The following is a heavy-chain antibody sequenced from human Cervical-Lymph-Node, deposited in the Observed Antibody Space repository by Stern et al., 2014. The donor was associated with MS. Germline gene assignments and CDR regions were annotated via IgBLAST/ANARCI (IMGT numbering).Heavy chain of an antibody. J-gene: IGHJ1*01. CDR3: AKAPYGSSPGGGLFQH. CDR1: GFTFSSYA. V-gene: IGHV3-23*04. Sequence: EVHLVESGGGLVQPGGSLRLSCAASGFTFSSYAMSWVRQAPGKGLEWVSAISGSGGSTYYADSVKGRFTISRDNSKNTLYLQMNSLGAEDTAVYFRAKAPYGSSPGGGLFQHWGQGTLVTVSP. CDR2: ISGSGGST. D-gene: IGHD3-16*01.